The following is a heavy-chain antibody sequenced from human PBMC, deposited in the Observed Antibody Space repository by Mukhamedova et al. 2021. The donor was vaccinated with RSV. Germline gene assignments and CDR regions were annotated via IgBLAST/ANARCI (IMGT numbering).Heavy chain of an antibody. J-gene: IGHJ4*02. V-gene: IGHV3-23*01. D-gene: IGHD3-10*01. Sequence: EWVSAISGSGGSTYYADSVKGRLTISRDNSKNTLYLQMNSLRAEDTAVYYCAKFYGSGSVWGQGTLVTVSS. CDR2: ISGSGGST. CDR3: AKFYGSGSV.